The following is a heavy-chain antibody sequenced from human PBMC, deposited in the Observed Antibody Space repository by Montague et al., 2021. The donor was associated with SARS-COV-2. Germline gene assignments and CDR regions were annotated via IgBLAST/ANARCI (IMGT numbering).Heavy chain of an antibody. CDR2: IYYSGST. J-gene: IGHJ4*01. Sequence: SETLSLTCTVSGGSISSYYWSWIWKPPGKGLEWIGYIYYSGSTNYNPSLKSRVTISVDTSKNQFSLKLSSVTAADTAAYYCARGRSITFVVIIGWITTFDYWGRGTLVTVSS. CDR1: GGSISSYY. D-gene: IGHD3-16*02. CDR3: ARGRSITFVVIIGWITTFDY. V-gene: IGHV4-59*01.